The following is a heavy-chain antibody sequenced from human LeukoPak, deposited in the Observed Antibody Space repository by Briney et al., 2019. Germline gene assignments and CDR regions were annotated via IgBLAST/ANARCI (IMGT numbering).Heavy chain of an antibody. CDR2: IGPDGSST. CDR3: SSAYHPIGN. D-gene: IGHD3-10*01. Sequence: GGSLRLACADSGFTLNRNWMHWVRQAPGKGLVWVSRIGPDGSSTGYADSVKGRFTVSRDNAKNTLYLKMNSLRAEDTAVYYCSSAYHPIGNWGPGTLVTVSS. V-gene: IGHV3-74*01. CDR1: GFTLNRNW. J-gene: IGHJ4*02.